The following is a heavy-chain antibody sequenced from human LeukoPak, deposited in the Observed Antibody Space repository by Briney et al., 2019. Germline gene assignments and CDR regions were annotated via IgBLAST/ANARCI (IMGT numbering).Heavy chain of an antibody. CDR3: ARLNKPGWFDP. Sequence: PSETLSLTCTVSDGSISSSNYYWAWIRQPPGPGLEWIANIFYTGSTYYNPPLKSRVTISIDTSKNQFSLRLNSVTATDTAVYYCARLNKPGWFDPWGQGTLVTVSS. CDR2: IFYTGST. CDR1: DGSISSSNYY. V-gene: IGHV4-39*01. J-gene: IGHJ5*02. D-gene: IGHD1-14*01.